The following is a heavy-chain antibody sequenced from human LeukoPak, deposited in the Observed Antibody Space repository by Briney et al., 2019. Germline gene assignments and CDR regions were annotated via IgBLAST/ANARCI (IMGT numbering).Heavy chain of an antibody. D-gene: IGHD3-10*01. Sequence: PGGSLRLSCAASGFTFSSYEMNWVRQAPGKGLEWVSYISSSGSTIYYADSVKGRFTISRDNAKNSLYLQMNSLRAEDKAVYYCARTSYYYGSGSSDYYYGMDVWGKGTTVTVSS. CDR2: ISSSGSTI. CDR1: GFTFSSYE. J-gene: IGHJ6*04. CDR3: ARTSYYYGSGSSDYYYGMDV. V-gene: IGHV3-48*03.